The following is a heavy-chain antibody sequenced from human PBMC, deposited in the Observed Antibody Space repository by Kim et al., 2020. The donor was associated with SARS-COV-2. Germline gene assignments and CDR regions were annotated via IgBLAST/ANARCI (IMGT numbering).Heavy chain of an antibody. V-gene: IGHV3-33*01. CDR2: ICYDGSNK. CDR1: GFTFSSYG. Sequence: GGSLRLSCAASGFTFSSYGMHWVRQAPGKGLEWVAVICYDGSNKYYADSVKGRFTISRDNSKNTLYLQMNSLRAEDTAVYYCARDLYLSRYSSRRTTGYWGQGTLVTVSS. J-gene: IGHJ4*02. D-gene: IGHD6-19*01. CDR3: ARDLYLSRYSSRRTTGY.